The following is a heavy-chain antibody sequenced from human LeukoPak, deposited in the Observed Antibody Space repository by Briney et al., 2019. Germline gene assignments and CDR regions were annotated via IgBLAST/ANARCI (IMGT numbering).Heavy chain of an antibody. V-gene: IGHV1-69*13. D-gene: IGHD1-26*01. CDR1: GGTFSSYA. J-gene: IGHJ4*02. CDR2: IIPIFGTA. Sequence: SVKVSCKASGGTFSSYAISWVRQAPGQGLEWMGGIIPIFGTANYAQKFQGRVTITADESTGTAYMELSSLRSEDTAVYYCARQPYSGSYYDYWGQGTLVTVSS. CDR3: ARQPYSGSYYDY.